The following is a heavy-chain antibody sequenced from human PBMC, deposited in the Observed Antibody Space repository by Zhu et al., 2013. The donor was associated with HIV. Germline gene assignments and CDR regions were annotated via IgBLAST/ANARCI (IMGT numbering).Heavy chain of an antibody. Sequence: QVQLQESGPGLVKPSETLSLTCAVSGYSISSGYYWGWIRQPPGKGLEWIGSIYHSGTTYFNPSLKSRVTISSDMSKNHFSLKLTSVTAADTAVYYCARETWARDLGSFPVWSFDPWGQGTLVTVSS. CDR1: GYSISSGYY. J-gene: IGHJ5*02. CDR3: ARETWARDLGSFPVWSFDP. D-gene: IGHD3-10*01. CDR2: IYHSGTT. V-gene: IGHV4-38-2*02.